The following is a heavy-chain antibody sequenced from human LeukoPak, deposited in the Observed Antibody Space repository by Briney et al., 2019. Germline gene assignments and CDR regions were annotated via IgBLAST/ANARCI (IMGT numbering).Heavy chain of an antibody. D-gene: IGHD2-21*02. J-gene: IGHJ3*02. CDR3: AREVVVVTATPDAFDI. CDR2: IIPILGIA. CDR1: GYTFTGYY. V-gene: IGHV1-69*04. Sequence: SVKVSCKASGYTFTGYYIHWVRQAPGQGLEWMGRIIPILGIANYAQKFQGRVTITADKSTSTAYMELSSLRSEDTAVYYCAREVVVVTATPDAFDIWGQGTMVTVSS.